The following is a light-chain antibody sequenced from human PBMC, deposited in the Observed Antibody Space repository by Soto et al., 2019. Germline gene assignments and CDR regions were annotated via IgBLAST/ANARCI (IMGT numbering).Light chain of an antibody. CDR2: AAS. J-gene: IGKJ3*01. Sequence: DIQMTQSPSSLSASVGDRVTITCRASQSISSNLNWYQQRPGKAPNLLIYAASNLQSGVPSRFSGSGSGTDFTFTISSLQPEDFATYYCQQSYSTPLTFGPGTKVDI. CDR1: QSISSN. CDR3: QQSYSTPLT. V-gene: IGKV1-39*01.